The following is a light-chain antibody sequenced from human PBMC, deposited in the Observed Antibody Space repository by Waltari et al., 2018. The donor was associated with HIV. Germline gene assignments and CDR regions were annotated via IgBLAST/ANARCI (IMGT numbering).Light chain of an antibody. V-gene: IGKV3-11*01. J-gene: IGKJ3*01. CDR2: DAS. Sequence: EIVLTQSPATLSLSPGERATLSCRASQSVSSYLAWYQQKPGQAPRLLIYDASNRATGSPARFSGSGSGTDFTLTISSLEPEDFAVYDCQQRKTFGPGTKVDIK. CDR1: QSVSSY. CDR3: QQRKT.